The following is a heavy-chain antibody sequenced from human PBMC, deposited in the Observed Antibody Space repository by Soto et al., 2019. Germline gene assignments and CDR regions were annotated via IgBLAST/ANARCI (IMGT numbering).Heavy chain of an antibody. Sequence: ASVKVSCKASGYTFTSYGIHWVRQAPGQRLEWTGWINAGNGNTKYPEKFQGRVTITRDTSASTAYPELSSLRSEDTAVYYCARDPNDSSAYYHHYYYGMDVWGQGTTVTVSS. CDR3: ARDPNDSSAYYHHYYYGMDV. CDR1: GYTFTSYG. J-gene: IGHJ6*02. V-gene: IGHV1-3*01. CDR2: INAGNGNT. D-gene: IGHD3-22*01.